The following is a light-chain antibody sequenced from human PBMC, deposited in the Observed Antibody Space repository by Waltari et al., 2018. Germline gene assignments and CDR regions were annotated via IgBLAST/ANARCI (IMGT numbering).Light chain of an antibody. CDR3: SSYTANSLVL. J-gene: IGLJ2*01. CDR2: DAS. V-gene: IGLV2-14*03. Sequence: QSALTQPASVSGSPGPSVTISRTGTSLAVGGYDYVSCYQQPPAKAPKLLIYDASNRPSGVSNRFAGSKSGNTASLTISGLQTDDEAEYFGSSYTANSLVLFGGGTKVTVL. CDR1: SLAVGGYDY.